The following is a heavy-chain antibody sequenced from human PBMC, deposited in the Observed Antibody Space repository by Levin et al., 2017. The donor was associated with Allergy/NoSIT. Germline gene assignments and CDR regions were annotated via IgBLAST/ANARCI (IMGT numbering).Heavy chain of an antibody. CDR2: ISYDGSNK. CDR1: GFTFSSYG. Sequence: GESLKISCAASGFTFSSYGMHWVRQAPGKGLEWVAVISYDGSNKYYADSVKGRFTISRDNSKNTLYLQMNSLRAEDTAVYYCAKDRVLDDFWSGYYGWYYGMDVWGQGTTVTVSS. V-gene: IGHV3-30*18. CDR3: AKDRVLDDFWSGYYGWYYGMDV. D-gene: IGHD3-3*01. J-gene: IGHJ6*02.